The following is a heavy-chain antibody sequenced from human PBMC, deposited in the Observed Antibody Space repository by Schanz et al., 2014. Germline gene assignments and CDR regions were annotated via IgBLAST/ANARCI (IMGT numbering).Heavy chain of an antibody. Sequence: QVQLVQSGAEVKKPGASVKVSCKASGYTFTSHGISWVRQAPGQGLEWLGRIMPLRGIGNNAWKFQDRLTITADKSMNITNMELSSLGTEDTAVYYCTRLRRADPNGFDVWGQGTTVTVS. CDR2: IMPLRGIG. CDR3: TRLRRADPNGFDV. CDR1: GYTFTSHG. V-gene: IGHV1-69*04. J-gene: IGHJ6*02. D-gene: IGHD6-19*01.